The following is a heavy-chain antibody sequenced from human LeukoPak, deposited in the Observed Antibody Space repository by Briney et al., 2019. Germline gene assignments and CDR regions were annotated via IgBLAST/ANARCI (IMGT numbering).Heavy chain of an antibody. CDR2: ISSSSSYI. CDR3: AKREEDGDYGAFDI. CDR1: GFTFSSYS. Sequence: PGGSLRLSCAASGFTFSSYSMNWVRQAPGKGLEWVSSISSSSSYIYYADSVKGRFTISRDNAKNSLYLQMNSLRAEDTAVYYCAKREEDGDYGAFDIWGQGTMVTVSS. V-gene: IGHV3-21*01. D-gene: IGHD4-17*01. J-gene: IGHJ3*02.